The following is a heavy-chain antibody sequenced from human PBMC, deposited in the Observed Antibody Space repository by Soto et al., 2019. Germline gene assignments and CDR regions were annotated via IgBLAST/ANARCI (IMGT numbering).Heavy chain of an antibody. J-gene: IGHJ5*02. Sequence: GGSLRLSCTASGFTFSTYAMDWVRQAPGKGLEWVAVVMPNGGNARYADSVKGRFTISRDNAQFSLKLTSVTAADTAVYYCASLHGARFDPWGQGTLVTVSS. CDR3: ASLHGARFDP. D-gene: IGHD4-17*01. CDR2: VMPNGGNA. V-gene: IGHV3-30-3*01. CDR1: GFTFSTYA.